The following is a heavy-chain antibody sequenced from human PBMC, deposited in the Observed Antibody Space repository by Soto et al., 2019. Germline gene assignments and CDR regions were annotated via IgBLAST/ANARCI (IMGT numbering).Heavy chain of an antibody. CDR2: IIPILGIA. Sequence: ASVKVSCKASGGTFSSYTISWVRQAPGQGLEWKGRIIPILGIANYAQKFQGRVTITADKSTSTAYMELSSLRSEDTAVYYCGREGTGDRSRAFDIWGQGTMVTVSS. D-gene: IGHD7-27*01. CDR3: GREGTGDRSRAFDI. V-gene: IGHV1-69*04. CDR1: GGTFSSYT. J-gene: IGHJ3*02.